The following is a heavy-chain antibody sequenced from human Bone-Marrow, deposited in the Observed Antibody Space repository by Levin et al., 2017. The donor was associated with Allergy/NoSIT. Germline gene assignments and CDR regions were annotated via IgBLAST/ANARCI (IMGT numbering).Heavy chain of an antibody. CDR3: ARFRVILTGDYRGSQASYYYGMDV. D-gene: IGHD3-9*01. J-gene: IGHJ6*02. V-gene: IGHV4-34*01. CDR1: GGSFSDYS. CDR2: ISHSGST. Sequence: GSLRLSCAVYGGSFSDYSWSWIRQPPGKGLEWIGDISHSGSTNYNPSLKGRVTISIDTSKNQFSLELSSVTAADTAVYYCARFRVILTGDYRGSQASYYYGMDVWGQGTTVTVSS.